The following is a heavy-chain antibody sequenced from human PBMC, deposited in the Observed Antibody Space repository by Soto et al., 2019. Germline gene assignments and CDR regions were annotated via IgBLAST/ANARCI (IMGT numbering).Heavy chain of an antibody. V-gene: IGHV4-31*03. J-gene: IGHJ4*02. D-gene: IGHD2-2*01. CDR2: IYYSGST. Sequence: QVQLQESGPGLVKPSQTLSLTCTVSGGSISSGGYYWSWIRQHPGKGLEWIGYIYYSGSTYYNPSLKSRLTISVDTSKTQFSLKLSSVTAADTAVYYCARGYCSSTSCYPPGVTAYFDYWGQGTLVTVSS. CDR1: GGSISSGGYY. CDR3: ARGYCSSTSCYPPGVTAYFDY.